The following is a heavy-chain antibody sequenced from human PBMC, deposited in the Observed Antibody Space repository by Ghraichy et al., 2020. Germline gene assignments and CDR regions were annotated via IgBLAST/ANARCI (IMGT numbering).Heavy chain of an antibody. CDR1: GGLITNYY. D-gene: IGHD6-13*01. CDR3: AREGMEPYFDY. V-gene: IGHV4-59*01. CDR2: TYYSGST. Sequence: SETLSLTCTVSGGLITNYYWHWIRQPPGKGLEWIGYTYYSGSTKYNPSLKSRVAISVDTSKNQFSLTLRSVTAADTAVYYCAREGMEPYFDYWGRGTLVTVSS. J-gene: IGHJ4*02.